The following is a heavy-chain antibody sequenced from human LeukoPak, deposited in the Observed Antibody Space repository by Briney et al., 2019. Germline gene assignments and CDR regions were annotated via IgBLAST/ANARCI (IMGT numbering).Heavy chain of an antibody. Sequence: PGGSLRLSCAASGFTFSSYGMHWVRQAPGKGLGWVAFIRYDGSNKYYADSVKGRFTISRDNAENSLYLQMNSLRAEDTAVYYCARDPYSGSYGDYYYYYMDVWGKGTTVTISS. CDR1: GFTFSSYG. CDR3: ARDPYSGSYGDYYYYYMDV. D-gene: IGHD1-26*01. V-gene: IGHV3-30*02. CDR2: IRYDGSNK. J-gene: IGHJ6*03.